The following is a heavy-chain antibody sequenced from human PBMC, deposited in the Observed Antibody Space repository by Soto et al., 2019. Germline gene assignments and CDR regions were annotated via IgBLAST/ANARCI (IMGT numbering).Heavy chain of an antibody. CDR3: ASLLWFGELLPRSTYYYYGMDV. CDR2: IIPIFGTA. D-gene: IGHD3-10*01. J-gene: IGHJ6*02. CDR1: GGTFSSYA. Sequence: QVQLVQSGAEVKKPGSSVKVSCKASGGTFSSYAISWVRQAPGQGLEWMGGIIPIFGTANYAQKFQGRVAITADESTSTAYMELSSLRSEDTAVYYCASLLWFGELLPRSTYYYYGMDVWGQGTTVTVSS. V-gene: IGHV1-69*01.